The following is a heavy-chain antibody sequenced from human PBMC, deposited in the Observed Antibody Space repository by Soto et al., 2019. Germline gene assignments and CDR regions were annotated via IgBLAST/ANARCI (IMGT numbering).Heavy chain of an antibody. Sequence: QVQLVQSGAEVKKPGASVKVSCKASGYTFNSYGITWVRQAPGQGLEWMGWISTYNGKTNYAQKVQGRVTMTTDTSTSTAYMELRSLTSHDTAVYYCARADYGGPLDNWGQGTLVTVSS. V-gene: IGHV1-18*04. D-gene: IGHD4-17*01. CDR3: ARADYGGPLDN. CDR1: GYTFNSYG. CDR2: ISTYNGKT. J-gene: IGHJ4*02.